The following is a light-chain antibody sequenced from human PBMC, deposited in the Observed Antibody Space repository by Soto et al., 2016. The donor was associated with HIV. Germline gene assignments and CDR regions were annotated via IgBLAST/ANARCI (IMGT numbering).Light chain of an antibody. J-gene: IGLJ1*01. CDR1: NIGTKS. Sequence: SYELTQPPSVSVAPGKTARITCGGNNIGTKSVHWYQQKPGQGPALVVYDDSDRPSGIPERFSGSNSGNTATLTISRVEAGDEADYYCQVWDSSSDHSVFGTGTKVTVL. V-gene: IGLV3-21*03. CDR2: DDS. CDR3: QVWDSSSDHSV.